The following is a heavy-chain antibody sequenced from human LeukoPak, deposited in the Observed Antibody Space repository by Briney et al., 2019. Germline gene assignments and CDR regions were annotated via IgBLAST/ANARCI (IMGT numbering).Heavy chain of an antibody. D-gene: IGHD1-26*01. CDR3: ARKWELLGVFDY. CDR2: IYYSGST. CDR1: GGSISSYY. V-gene: IGHV4-59*01. J-gene: IGHJ4*02. Sequence: SETLSLTCTVSGGSISSYYWSWIRQPPGKGLEWIGYIYYSGSTNYNPSLKSRVTISVDTSKNQFSLKLSSVTAADTAVYYCARKWELLGVFDYWGQGTLVTVSS.